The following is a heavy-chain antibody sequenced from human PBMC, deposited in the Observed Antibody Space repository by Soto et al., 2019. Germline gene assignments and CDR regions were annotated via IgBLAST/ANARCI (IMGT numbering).Heavy chain of an antibody. J-gene: IGHJ2*01. CDR3: ARRMTWSLWCFDL. D-gene: IGHD3-3*01. V-gene: IGHV1-8*01. CDR1: GYTFKDYD. Sequence: ASVKVSCKAAGYTFKDYDINWVRRAPGQGLEWMGWMNPNSGNTAYARKFHDRITMTRSVSARTAFMELSSLTPEDTAVYYCARRMTWSLWCFDLWGSGTQVTVSS. CDR2: MNPNSGNT.